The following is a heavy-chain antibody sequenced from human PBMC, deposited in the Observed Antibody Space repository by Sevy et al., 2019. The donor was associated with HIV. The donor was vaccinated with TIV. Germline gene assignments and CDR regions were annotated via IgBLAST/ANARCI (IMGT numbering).Heavy chain of an antibody. CDR1: GFTFSSYA. J-gene: IGHJ4*02. Sequence: GGSLILSCAVSGFTFSSYAMNWVRQAPGKGLEWVANIKEDGSEKYYGDSVKGRFTISRDNAKNSLYLQMSSLRAEDTAVYYCARDWGMDYWGQGTLVTVSS. D-gene: IGHD7-27*01. CDR2: IKEDGSEK. V-gene: IGHV3-7*01. CDR3: ARDWGMDY.